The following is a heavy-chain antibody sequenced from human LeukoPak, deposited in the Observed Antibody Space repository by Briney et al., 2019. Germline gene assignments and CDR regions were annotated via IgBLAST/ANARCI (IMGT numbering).Heavy chain of an antibody. CDR3: ASAYGSGSSIYYFDY. J-gene: IGHJ4*02. V-gene: IGHV4-34*01. CDR1: GGSFSGYY. CDR2: INHSGST. Sequence: PSETLSLTCAVYGGSFSGYYWSWIRQPPGKGLECIGEINHSGSTNYNPSLKSRFTISVDTSKNQFSLKLSSVTAADTAVYYCASAYGSGSSIYYFDYWGQGTLVTVSS. D-gene: IGHD3-10*01.